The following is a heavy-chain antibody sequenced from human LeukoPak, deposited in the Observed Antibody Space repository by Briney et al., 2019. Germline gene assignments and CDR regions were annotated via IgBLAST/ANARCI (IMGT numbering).Heavy chain of an antibody. CDR1: GFTFGDYA. V-gene: IGHV3-73*01. CDR2: IRSKANSYAT. Sequence: PGGSLRLSCTASGFTFGDYAMHWVRQASGKGLEWVGRIRSKANSYATAYAASVKGRFTISRDDSKNTAYLQMNSLKTEDTAVYYCTRHPDYYGSGVGVDYWGQGTLVTVSS. D-gene: IGHD3-10*01. CDR3: TRHPDYYGSGVGVDY. J-gene: IGHJ4*02.